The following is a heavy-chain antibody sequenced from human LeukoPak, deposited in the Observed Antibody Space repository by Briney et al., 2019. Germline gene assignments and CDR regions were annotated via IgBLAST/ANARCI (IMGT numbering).Heavy chain of an antibody. V-gene: IGHV4-30-4*01. J-gene: IGHJ4*02. CDR3: ARGGQYSGSYSFDY. CDR2: IYYSGST. D-gene: IGHD1-26*01. CDR1: GGSISSGDYY. Sequence: SQTLSLTCTVSGGSISSGDYYWSWIRQPPGKGLEWIGYIYYSGSTYYNPSLKSRVTTSVDTSKNQFSLKLSSVTAADTAVYYCARGGQYSGSYSFDYWGQGTLVTVSS.